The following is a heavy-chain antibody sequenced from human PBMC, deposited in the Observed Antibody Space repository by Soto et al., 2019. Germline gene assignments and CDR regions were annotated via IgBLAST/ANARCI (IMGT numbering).Heavy chain of an antibody. D-gene: IGHD6-13*01. CDR1: GFTFSSYW. CDR3: ARDRQQLIPSRDSANYYYGMDV. Sequence: GGSLRLSCAASGFTFSSYWMHWVRQAPGKGLVWVSRINSDGSSTSYADSVKGRFTISRDNAKNTLYLQMNSLRAEDTAVYYRARDRQQLIPSRDSANYYYGMDVWGQGTTVTVSS. CDR2: INSDGSST. J-gene: IGHJ6*02. V-gene: IGHV3-74*01.